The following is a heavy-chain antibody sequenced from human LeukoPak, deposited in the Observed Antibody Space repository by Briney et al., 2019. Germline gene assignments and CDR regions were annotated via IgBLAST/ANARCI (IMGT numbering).Heavy chain of an antibody. V-gene: IGHV1-69*04. Sequence: ASVKVSCKASGGTFSSYAISWVRLAPGQGLEWMGRIIPILGIANYAQKFQGRVTITADESTSTAYMELSSLRSEDTAVYYCARAPPIAAAGNWFDPWGQGTLVTVSP. CDR1: GGTFSSYA. J-gene: IGHJ5*02. CDR3: ARAPPIAAAGNWFDP. CDR2: IIPILGIA. D-gene: IGHD6-13*01.